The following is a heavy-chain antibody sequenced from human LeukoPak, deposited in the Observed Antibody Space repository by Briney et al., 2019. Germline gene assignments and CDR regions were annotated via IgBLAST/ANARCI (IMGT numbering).Heavy chain of an antibody. J-gene: IGHJ5*02. Sequence: PSETLSLTCAVYGGSFSGYYWSWIRQPPGKGLEWIGEINHSGSTNYNPSLKSRVTISVGTSKNQFSLKLSSVTAADTAVYYCARERYSYGSNWFDPWGQGTLVTVSS. CDR2: INHSGST. D-gene: IGHD5-18*01. CDR3: ARERYSYGSNWFDP. CDR1: GGSFSGYY. V-gene: IGHV4-34*01.